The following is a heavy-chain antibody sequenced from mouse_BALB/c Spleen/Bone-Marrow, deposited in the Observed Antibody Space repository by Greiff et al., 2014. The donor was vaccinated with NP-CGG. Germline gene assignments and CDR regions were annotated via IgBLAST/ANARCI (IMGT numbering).Heavy chain of an antibody. Sequence: EVMLVESGGGLVQPGGSRKLSCAASGFTFSSFGMHWVRQAPEKGLEWVAYISSGSSTIYFADTVKGRFTIARENPKNTLFLQMTSLSSEDTAMYYCARGGNYAWFAYWGQGTLVTVSA. CDR1: GFTFSSFG. CDR2: ISSGSSTI. J-gene: IGHJ3*01. CDR3: ARGGNYAWFAY. V-gene: IGHV5-17*02. D-gene: IGHD2-1*01.